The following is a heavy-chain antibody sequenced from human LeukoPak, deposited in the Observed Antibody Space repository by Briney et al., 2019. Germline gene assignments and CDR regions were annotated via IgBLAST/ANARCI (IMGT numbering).Heavy chain of an antibody. CDR2: ISYDGSNK. J-gene: IGHJ4*02. CDR3: AKDGLYDFWSGYPPYYFDY. V-gene: IGHV3-30*18. Sequence: PGRSLRLSCAASGFTFSSYGMHWVRQAPGKGLEWVAVISYDGSNKYYADSVKGRFTISRDNFKNTLYLQMNSLRAEDTAVYYCAKDGLYDFWSGYPPYYFDYWGQGTLVTVSS. CDR1: GFTFSSYG. D-gene: IGHD3-3*01.